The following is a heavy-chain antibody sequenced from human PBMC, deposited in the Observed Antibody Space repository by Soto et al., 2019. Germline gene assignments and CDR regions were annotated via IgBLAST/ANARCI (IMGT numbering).Heavy chain of an antibody. CDR2: ILYDGSDK. CDR1: GFTFGNYG. J-gene: IGHJ4*02. D-gene: IGHD3-16*01. Sequence: GGSLRLSCAASGFTFGNYGMHWVRQPPGKGLEWMSSILYDGSDKYYADSVKGRFTISRDGSKNTLYLQMNSLRAEDTAVYYCAKGSVWDYSKKFDYWGQGTLVTVS. V-gene: IGHV3-30*18. CDR3: AKGSVWDYSKKFDY.